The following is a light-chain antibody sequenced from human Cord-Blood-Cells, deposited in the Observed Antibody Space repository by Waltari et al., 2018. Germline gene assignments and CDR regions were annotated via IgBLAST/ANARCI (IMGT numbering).Light chain of an antibody. V-gene: IGLV1-40*01. CDR1: SPKIGSGYD. J-gene: IGLJ2*01. CDR3: QSYDSSLSVV. Sequence: QSVLTQPPSVSGAPAQRVTISCTGSSPKIGSGYDLHWYQQLPGTAPKLLIYGNSNRPSGVPDRFSGSKSGTSASLAITGLQAEDEADYYCQSYDSSLSVVFGGGTKLTVL. CDR2: GNS.